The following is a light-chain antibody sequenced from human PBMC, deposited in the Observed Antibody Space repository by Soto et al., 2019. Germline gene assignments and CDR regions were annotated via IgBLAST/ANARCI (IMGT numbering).Light chain of an antibody. CDR3: CSYTSLSTVV. V-gene: IGLV2-14*01. J-gene: IGLJ2*01. CDR2: GVS. CDR1: SSDVGGYNH. Sequence: QSVLTQPASVSGSPGQSITISCTGTSSDVGGYNHVSWYHHPPGKAPKLILFGVSDRPSGVSLRFSGSKSGNTASLTISGLLAEDEGDYFCCSYTSLSTVVFGGGTQLTVL.